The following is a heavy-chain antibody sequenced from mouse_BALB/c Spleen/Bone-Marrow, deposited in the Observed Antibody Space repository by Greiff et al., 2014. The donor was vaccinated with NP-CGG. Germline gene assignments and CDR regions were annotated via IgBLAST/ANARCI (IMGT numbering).Heavy chain of an antibody. Sequence: VQLQQSGAELMKPGVSVKISCKATGYTFSSYGIDWVKQRPGHGLEWIGEILPGSGSTNYNEKFKGKATFTADTSSNTAYMQLSSLTSEDSAVYYCARSRGEFYFDYWAQGTTLTVSS. CDR3: ARSRGEFYFDY. CDR2: ILPGSGST. D-gene: IGHD1-1*01. CDR1: GYTFSSYG. J-gene: IGHJ2*01. V-gene: IGHV1-9*01.